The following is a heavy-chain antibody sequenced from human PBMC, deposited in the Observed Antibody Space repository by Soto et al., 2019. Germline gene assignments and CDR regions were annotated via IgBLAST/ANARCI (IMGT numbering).Heavy chain of an antibody. D-gene: IGHD3-10*01. V-gene: IGHV4-31*03. CDR1: GGSISSGGYY. Sequence: QVQLQESGPGLVKPSQTLSLTCTVSGGSISSGGYYWSWIRQHPGKGLEWIGYIYYSRSTYYNPSLKSRVTISVDTSKNQFSLKLSSVTAADTAVYYCARLLRGGGLYYYYGMDVWGQGTTVTVSS. J-gene: IGHJ6*02. CDR2: IYYSRST. CDR3: ARLLRGGGLYYYYGMDV.